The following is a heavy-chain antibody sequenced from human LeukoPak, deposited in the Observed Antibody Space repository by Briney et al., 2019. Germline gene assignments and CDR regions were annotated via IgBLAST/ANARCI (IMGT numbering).Heavy chain of an antibody. CDR1: GVTFSNYN. V-gene: IGHV3-20*04. Sequence: GGSLRLSCVASGVTFSNYNMNWVRQAPGQGLEWVSGIGKNGGNPGYADSVKGRFTISRDNAKNSLHLQMNSLRAEDTALFFCTRDPGTVAIDYWGQGTLVTVSS. J-gene: IGHJ4*02. CDR3: TRDPGTVAIDY. D-gene: IGHD6-19*01. CDR2: IGKNGGNP.